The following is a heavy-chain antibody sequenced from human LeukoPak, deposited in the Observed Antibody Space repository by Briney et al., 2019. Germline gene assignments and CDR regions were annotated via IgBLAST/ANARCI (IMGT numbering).Heavy chain of an antibody. CDR2: IFHTGST. CDR3: AGQWTIFDGFDI. V-gene: IGHV4-38-2*02. D-gene: IGHD2-8*01. CDR1: GYSINNGYY. J-gene: IGHJ3*02. Sequence: SETLSLTCNVSGYSINNGYYWGWIGQPPGKGLEWIGNIFHTGSTHYNPSLKSRLTISLDTSNNQFSLKLSSVTAADMAMYYCAGQWTIFDGFDIWGQGAMVTVSS.